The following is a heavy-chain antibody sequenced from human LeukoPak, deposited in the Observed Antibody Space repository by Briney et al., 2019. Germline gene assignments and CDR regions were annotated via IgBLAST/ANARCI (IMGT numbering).Heavy chain of an antibody. CDR1: GFTVSNNY. D-gene: IGHD2-21*01. CDR2: IHSGGST. CDR3: VRNSGELGA. Sequence: PGGSLSLSCAASGFTVSNNYMSWIRRAAGKGPEWVALIHSGGSTYYADSVKCRFTISRDNSKNTLHLQMNSLRAEDTAVYYCVRNSGELGACGQGTLGTVSS. J-gene: IGHJ5*02. V-gene: IGHV3-53*01.